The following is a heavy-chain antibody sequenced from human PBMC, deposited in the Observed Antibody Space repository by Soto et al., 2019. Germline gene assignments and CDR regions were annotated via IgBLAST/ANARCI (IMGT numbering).Heavy chain of an antibody. CDR3: ARGGSYDILTGYPYQLDFDY. Sequence: SETLSLTCAVYGGSFSGYYWSWIRQPPGKGLEWIGEINHSGTANYNPSLKSRVTISVETSKNQFSLKLSSVTAADTAVYYCARGGSYDILTGYPYQLDFDYWGQGTLVTVSS. V-gene: IGHV4-34*01. CDR2: INHSGTA. D-gene: IGHD3-9*01. CDR1: GGSFSGYY. J-gene: IGHJ4*02.